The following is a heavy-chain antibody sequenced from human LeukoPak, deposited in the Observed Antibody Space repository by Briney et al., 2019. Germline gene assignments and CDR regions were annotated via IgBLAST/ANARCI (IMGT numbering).Heavy chain of an antibody. Sequence: SETLSLTCAVYGGSFSGYYWNWIRQPPGKGLEWIGEINHSGSTNYNSSLKSRVTISIDTSKNQFSLKLSSVTAADTAVYYCARGRITMVRGAPLWFDPWGQGTLVTVSS. CDR1: GGSFSGYY. CDR2: INHSGST. D-gene: IGHD3-10*01. V-gene: IGHV4-34*01. J-gene: IGHJ5*02. CDR3: ARGRITMVRGAPLWFDP.